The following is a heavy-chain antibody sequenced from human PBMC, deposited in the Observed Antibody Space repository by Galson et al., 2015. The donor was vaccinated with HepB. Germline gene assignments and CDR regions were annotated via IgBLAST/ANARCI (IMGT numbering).Heavy chain of an antibody. CDR3: ARDLRITMIVVVITSRGGMDV. CDR2: ISYDGSNK. Sequence: SLRLSCAASGFTFSSYAMHWVRQAPGKGLEWVAVISYDGSNKYYADSVKGRFTISRDNSKNTLYLQMNSLRAEDTAVYYCARDLRITMIVVVITSRGGMDVWGQGTTVTVSS. V-gene: IGHV3-30-3*01. D-gene: IGHD3-22*01. J-gene: IGHJ6*02. CDR1: GFTFSSYA.